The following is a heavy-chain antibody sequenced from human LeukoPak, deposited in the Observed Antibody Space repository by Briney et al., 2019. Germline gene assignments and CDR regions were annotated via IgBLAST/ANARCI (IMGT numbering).Heavy chain of an antibody. CDR1: GFTFDDYG. J-gene: IGHJ6*03. CDR2: INWNGGST. CDR3: ARDGGGWLVRNYDYYMDV. V-gene: IGHV3-20*04. D-gene: IGHD6-19*01. Sequence: GGSLRLSCAASGFTFDDYGMSWVRQAPGKGLEWVSGINWNGGSTGYADSVKGRFTISRDNAKNSLYLQMNSLRAEDTALYYCARDGGGWLVRNYDYYMDVWGKGTTVTVSS.